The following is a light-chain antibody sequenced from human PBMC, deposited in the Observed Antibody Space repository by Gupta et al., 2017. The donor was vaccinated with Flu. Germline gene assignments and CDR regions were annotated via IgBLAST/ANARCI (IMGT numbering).Light chain of an antibody. J-gene: IGLJ1*01. Sequence: SFALTQSPSVSVSPGQTARITCSGDVLSKEYAYWYKQKPGQAPTLVIYKDSERPAGIPERISGSSSGTTVTLTITGVQAEDGADYYCQSADSGGTYVFGPGTKVTVL. CDR2: KDS. V-gene: IGLV3-25*02. CDR1: VLSKEY. CDR3: QSADSGGTYV.